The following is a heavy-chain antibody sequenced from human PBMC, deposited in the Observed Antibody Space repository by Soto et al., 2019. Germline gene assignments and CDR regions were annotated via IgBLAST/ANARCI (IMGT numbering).Heavy chain of an antibody. CDR2: IYYSGST. Sequence: SSETLSLTCTVSGGSISSSSYYWGWIRQPPGKGLEWIGSIYYSGSTYYNPSLKSRVTISVDTSKNQFSLKLSSVTAADTAVYYCVRRLRRGPARYWGQGTLVTVSS. V-gene: IGHV4-39*01. J-gene: IGHJ4*02. D-gene: IGHD4-17*01. CDR1: GGSISSSSYY. CDR3: VRRLRRGPARY.